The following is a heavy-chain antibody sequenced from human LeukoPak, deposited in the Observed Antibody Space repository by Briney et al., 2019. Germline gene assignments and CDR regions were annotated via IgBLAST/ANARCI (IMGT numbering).Heavy chain of an antibody. CDR1: GGSISSYY. V-gene: IGHV4-59*01. D-gene: IGHD3-22*01. CDR2: IYYSGST. J-gene: IGHJ3*02. Sequence: RPSETLSLTCTVSGGSISSYYWSWIRQPPGKGLEWIGYIYYSGSTNYNPSLKSRVTISVDTSKNQFSLKLSSVTAADTAVYYCARDSPSYDSSGYYSSEAFDIWGQGTMVTVSS. CDR3: ARDSPSYDSSGYYSSEAFDI.